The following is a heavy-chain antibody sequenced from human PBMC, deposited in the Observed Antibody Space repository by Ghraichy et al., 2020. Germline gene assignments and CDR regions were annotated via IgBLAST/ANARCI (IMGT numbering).Heavy chain of an antibody. CDR1: GGSISSSSYY. Sequence: SETLSLTCTVSGGSISSSSYYWGWIRQPPGKGLEWIGSIYYSGSTYYNPSLKSRVTISVDTSKNQFSLKLSSVTAADTAVYYCARRCSSTSCYGGVDYWGQGTLVTVSS. V-gene: IGHV4-39*01. CDR2: IYYSGST. CDR3: ARRCSSTSCYGGVDY. J-gene: IGHJ4*02. D-gene: IGHD2-2*01.